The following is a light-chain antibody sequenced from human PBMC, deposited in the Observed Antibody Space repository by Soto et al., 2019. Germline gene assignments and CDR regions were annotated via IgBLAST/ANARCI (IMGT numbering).Light chain of an antibody. CDR1: QSVGII. CDR2: GAT. Sequence: EIVMTQSPATLSVSPGERATLSCRASQSVGIILAWYQQKVGQAPRLLIYGATTRATGVPARFSASGSATEFTLTIGSLQSEDFAVYYCQQYNNWPSTFGQGTRVDIK. J-gene: IGKJ1*01. V-gene: IGKV3-15*01. CDR3: QQYNNWPST.